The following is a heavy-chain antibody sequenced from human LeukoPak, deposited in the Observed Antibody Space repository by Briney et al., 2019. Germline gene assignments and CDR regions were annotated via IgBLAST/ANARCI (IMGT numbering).Heavy chain of an antibody. V-gene: IGHV4-39*07. J-gene: IGHJ4*02. CDR3: ARVRGSYDSSGYYQSLRYYFDY. CDR1: GGSISSSSYY. CDR2: IYHSGST. D-gene: IGHD3-22*01. Sequence: PSETLSLTCTVSGGSISSSSYYWGWIRQPPGKGLEWIGSIYHSGSTNYNPSLKSRVTISVDTSKNQFSLKLSPVTAADTAVYYCARVRGSYDSSGYYQSLRYYFDYWGQGTLVTVSS.